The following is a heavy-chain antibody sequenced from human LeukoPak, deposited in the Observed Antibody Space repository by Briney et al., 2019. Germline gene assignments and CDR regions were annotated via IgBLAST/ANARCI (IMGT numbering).Heavy chain of an antibody. D-gene: IGHD3-10*01. CDR1: GGSISSYY. CDR3: ARRRFGELRVWFDP. Sequence: SETLSLTCTVSGGSISSYYWSWIRLPPGKGLEWIGYLYYSGSTDYNPSLKGRATISVDTSRRQLYLNLKSVTAADTAVYYCARRRFGELRVWFDPWGQGTL. CDR2: LYYSGST. J-gene: IGHJ5*02. V-gene: IGHV4-59*08.